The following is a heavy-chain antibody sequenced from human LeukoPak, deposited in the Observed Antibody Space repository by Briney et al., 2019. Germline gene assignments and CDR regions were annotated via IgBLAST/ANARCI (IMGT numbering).Heavy chain of an antibody. D-gene: IGHD5-18*01. CDR3: ARLDTLDY. Sequence: GGSLRLSCAASGFTVSTTYMTWVRQAPGKGLEWVSSISSSSSYIYYADSVKGRFTISRDNAKNSLYLQMNSLRAEDTAVYYCARLDTLDYWGQGTLVTVSS. V-gene: IGHV3-21*01. CDR2: ISSSSSYI. J-gene: IGHJ4*02. CDR1: GFTVSTTY.